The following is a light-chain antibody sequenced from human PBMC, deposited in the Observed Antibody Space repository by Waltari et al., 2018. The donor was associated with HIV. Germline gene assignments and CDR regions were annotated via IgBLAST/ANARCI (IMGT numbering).Light chain of an antibody. CDR1: QSISSY. Sequence: DLEMTPSPSSLSASVGYRVTITCRASQSISSYFNWYQQNPGKAHKLLIYAASSLQSGVPSRFSGSGSGTDFTLTISSLQPEDFATYYCQQSYSTPYTFGQGTKLEIK. CDR3: QQSYSTPYT. V-gene: IGKV1-39*01. J-gene: IGKJ2*01. CDR2: AAS.